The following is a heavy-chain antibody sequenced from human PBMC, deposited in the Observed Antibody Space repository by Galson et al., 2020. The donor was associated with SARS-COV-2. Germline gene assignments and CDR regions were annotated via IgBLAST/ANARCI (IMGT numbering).Heavy chain of an antibody. J-gene: IGHJ5*02. CDR2: IYYSGST. D-gene: IGHD2-15*01. CDR1: GGSISSYF. V-gene: IGHV4-59*01. Sequence: PETLSHTCTVSGGSISSYFWSWIRHPPGKGLEWIGYIYYSGSTNYNPSLKSRVTISVDTSNNQFSLKLSSVTAADTAVYYCARGYCSGGSCYWGSYFWFDPWVQGTLVTVSS. CDR3: ARGYCSGGSCYWGSYFWFDP.